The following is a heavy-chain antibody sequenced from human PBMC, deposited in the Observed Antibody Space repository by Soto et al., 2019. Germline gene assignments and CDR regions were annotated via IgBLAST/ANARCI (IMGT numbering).Heavy chain of an antibody. CDR2: INSDGSST. CDR1: GFTFTTYW. CDR3: VRETAEEQLAVYYYMDV. Sequence: EVQLVESGGGLVQPGGSLRLSCVVSGFTFTTYWMHWVRQAPGKGLVWVSRINSDGSSTTSADSVKGRFTISRDNAKNTLYLQMNSLRAEDTAVYYCVRETAEEQLAVYYYMDVWGKGTTVTVSS. J-gene: IGHJ6*03. D-gene: IGHD6-6*01. V-gene: IGHV3-74*01.